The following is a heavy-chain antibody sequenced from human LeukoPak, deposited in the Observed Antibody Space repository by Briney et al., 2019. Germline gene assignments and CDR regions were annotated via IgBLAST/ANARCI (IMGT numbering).Heavy chain of an antibody. D-gene: IGHD3-10*01. J-gene: IGHJ4*02. Sequence: ASVKVSCKASGYTFTTYHINWVRQATGQGLEWMGWMNPNSGNTGYAQKFQGRVTMTRNTSMSTAYMELNSLRSEDTAVYYCARANYYGSGKKDLDYWGQGTLVTVSS. V-gene: IGHV1-8*01. CDR2: MNPNSGNT. CDR1: GYTFTTYH. CDR3: ARANYYGSGKKDLDY.